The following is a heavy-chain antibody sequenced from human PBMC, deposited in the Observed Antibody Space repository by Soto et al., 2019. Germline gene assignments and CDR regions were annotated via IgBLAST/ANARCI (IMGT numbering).Heavy chain of an antibody. CDR3: AKCRGPSYSYFGMVV. CDR2: TSGSGRTT. Sequence: EVQLLESGGGLVQPGGSLRLSCAASGFTFGSYAMNWLRQAPGRGLECVSFTSGSGRTTYYADSVKGRFTVSRDNSKNTLYLHMNSLIAEDTALYYCAKCRGPSYSYFGMVVWGKGTTVTVSS. J-gene: IGHJ6*04. CDR1: GFTFGSYA. V-gene: IGHV3-23*01.